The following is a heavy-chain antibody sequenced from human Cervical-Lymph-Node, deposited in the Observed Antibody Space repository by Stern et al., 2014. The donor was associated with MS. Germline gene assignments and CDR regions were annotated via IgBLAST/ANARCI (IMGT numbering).Heavy chain of an antibody. CDR2: TLPMYDRA. J-gene: IGHJ3*02. V-gene: IGHV1-69*06. CDR3: ARVPLVVLVPTRGDAFDI. Sequence: QMQLVQSGAEVRKPGSSVRVSCKSSGGTFSSYTISWVRQVPGQGLEWKGRTLPMYDRANYAQKFQGRVTITADKSTSTAYMELSSLRSEDTAVYYCARVPLVVLVPTRGDAFDIWGQGTMVTVSS. D-gene: IGHD2-21*01. CDR1: GGTFSSYT.